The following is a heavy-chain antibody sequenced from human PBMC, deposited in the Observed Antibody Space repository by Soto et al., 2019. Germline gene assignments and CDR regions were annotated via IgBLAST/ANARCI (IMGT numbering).Heavy chain of an antibody. D-gene: IGHD2-15*01. CDR3: AKVVGDYCSGGSCPNWFDP. CDR1: GFTFSSYA. J-gene: IGHJ5*02. V-gene: IGHV3-23*01. CDR2: ISGSGGST. Sequence: GGSLRLSCAASGFTFSSYAMSWVRQAPGKGLEWVSAISGSGGSTYYADSVKGRFTISRDNSKNTLYLQMNSLRAEDTAVYYCAKVVGDYCSGGSCPNWFDPWGQGTLVTVSS.